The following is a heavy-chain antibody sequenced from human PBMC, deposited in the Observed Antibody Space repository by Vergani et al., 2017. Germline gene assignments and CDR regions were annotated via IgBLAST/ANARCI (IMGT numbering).Heavy chain of an antibody. J-gene: IGHJ6*02. Sequence: EVQLVQSGAEVKKPGESLKISCKGSGYSFTSYWIGWVRQMPGKGLEWMGIIYPGESDTRYSPSFQGQVTISADKSISTAYLQWISLKASDTAMYYCARHPGVAYCGGDCRSPYGMDVWGQGTTVTVSS. CDR2: IYPGESDT. CDR1: GYSFTSYW. CDR3: ARHPGVAYCGGDCRSPYGMDV. V-gene: IGHV5-51*01. D-gene: IGHD2-21*02.